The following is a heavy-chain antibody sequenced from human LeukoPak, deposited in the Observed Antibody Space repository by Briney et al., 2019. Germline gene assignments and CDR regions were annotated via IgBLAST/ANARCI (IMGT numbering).Heavy chain of an antibody. CDR2: ILSPGST. Sequence: PSETLSLTCTVSGGSVGTRRHYWGWVRQSPGKGLEWIGSILSPGSTYYNPSLKSRLTISVDTSKNQLSLNLNSVTAADTAIYYCAGHTPADVLRFSEWFYWFFDLWGRGTLVTVSS. D-gene: IGHD3-3*01. J-gene: IGHJ2*01. V-gene: IGHV4-39*01. CDR3: AGHTPADVLRFSEWFYWFFDL. CDR1: GGSVGTRRHY.